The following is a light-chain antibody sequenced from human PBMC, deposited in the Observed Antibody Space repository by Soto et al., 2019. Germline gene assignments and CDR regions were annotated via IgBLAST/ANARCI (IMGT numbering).Light chain of an antibody. Sequence: EIVLTQSPATLSLSPGERATLSCRASQSVSSYLAWYQQKPGQAPRLLIYDASNRATGIPARFSGSGSGTDFTLTINNLEPEDFAVYYCQQRSNWLLTFGGGTTVEIK. V-gene: IGKV3-11*01. CDR1: QSVSSY. CDR3: QQRSNWLLT. CDR2: DAS. J-gene: IGKJ4*01.